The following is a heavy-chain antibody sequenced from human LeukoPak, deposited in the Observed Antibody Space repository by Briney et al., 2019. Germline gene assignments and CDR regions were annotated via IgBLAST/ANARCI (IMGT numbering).Heavy chain of an antibody. V-gene: IGHV3-30-3*01. CDR2: ISYDGSNK. CDR3: ARVYDSRGYEDY. Sequence: PGGSLRLSCAVSGSTFSTYAMHWVRQAPGKGLEWVAIISYDGSNKNYADSVKGRFTISRDNSKNTLYLQMNSLRAEDTAVYYCARVYDSRGYEDYWGQGTLVTVSS. J-gene: IGHJ4*02. CDR1: GSTFSTYA. D-gene: IGHD3-22*01.